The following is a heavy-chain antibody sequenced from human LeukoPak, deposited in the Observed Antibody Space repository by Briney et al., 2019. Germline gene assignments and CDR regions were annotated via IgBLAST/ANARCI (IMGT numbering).Heavy chain of an antibody. CDR2: ITTNGGDT. CDR3: ARGGAYGLGSYYNMDY. D-gene: IGHD3-10*01. Sequence: GGSLRLSCAPSGFSFRRFALPWVRKAPGKGLEYVSSITTNGGDTYYANSVKGRFTTSRDNSKNTLYLQMGSLRAEDTAVYYCARGGAYGLGSYYNMDYWGQGALVTVSS. CDR1: GFSFRRFA. V-gene: IGHV3-64*01. J-gene: IGHJ4*02.